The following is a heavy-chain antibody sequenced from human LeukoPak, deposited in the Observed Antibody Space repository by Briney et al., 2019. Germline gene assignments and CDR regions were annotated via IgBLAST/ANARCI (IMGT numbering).Heavy chain of an antibody. CDR2: IRYDGSNK. V-gene: IGHV3-30*02. CDR1: GFTFSSYG. J-gene: IGHJ4*02. D-gene: IGHD5-18*01. Sequence: PGGSLRLSCAASGFTFSSYGMHWVRQAPGKGLEWVAFIRYDGSNKYYADSVKGRFTISRDDSKNTLYLQMNSLRAEDTAVYYCAKDSDTAMDFDYWGQGTLVTVSS. CDR3: AKDSDTAMDFDY.